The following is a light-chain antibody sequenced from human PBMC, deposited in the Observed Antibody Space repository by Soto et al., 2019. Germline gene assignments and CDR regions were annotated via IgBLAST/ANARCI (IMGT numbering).Light chain of an antibody. Sequence: DVLLTQSPSALSASLGDRVTITCRASQGLGHFLAWYQHKTGEAPRPLIYHASTLESGVPSRFGGSGSGTEFTLTISRLQPDDVATYYCQQYETYSVGTFGQGTKVEIK. CDR2: HAS. V-gene: IGKV1-5*01. CDR1: QGLGHF. CDR3: QQYETYSVGT. J-gene: IGKJ1*01.